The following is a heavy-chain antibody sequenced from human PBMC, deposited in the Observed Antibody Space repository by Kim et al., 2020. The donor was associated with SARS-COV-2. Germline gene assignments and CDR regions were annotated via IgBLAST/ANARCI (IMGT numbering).Heavy chain of an antibody. CDR1: GFTFSSYG. CDR2: IWYDGSNK. CDR3: ARGSNQYYYGSGSPTRNDY. Sequence: GGSLRLSCAASGFTFSSYGMHWVRQAPGKGLEWVAVIWYDGSNKYYADSVKGRFTISRDNSKNTLYLQMNSLRAEDTAVYYCARGSNQYYYGSGSPTRNDYWGQGTLVTVSS. J-gene: IGHJ4*02. V-gene: IGHV3-33*01. D-gene: IGHD3-10*01.